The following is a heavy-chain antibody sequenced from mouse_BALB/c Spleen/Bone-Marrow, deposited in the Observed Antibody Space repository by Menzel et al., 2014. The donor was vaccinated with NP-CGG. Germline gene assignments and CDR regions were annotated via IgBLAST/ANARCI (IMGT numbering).Heavy chain of an antibody. D-gene: IGHD3-3*01. CDR2: INPSNGGT. Sequence: QVQLQQSGAELVKPGASVKLSCKSSGYTFTSYYMYWVKQRPGQGLEWIGGINPSNGGTNFNEKFKSKATLTVDKSSXTAYMQLSSLTSEDSAVYYCTREGTFFAYWGQGTLVTVSA. V-gene: IGHV1S81*02. J-gene: IGHJ3*01. CDR3: TREGTFFAY. CDR1: GYTFTSYY.